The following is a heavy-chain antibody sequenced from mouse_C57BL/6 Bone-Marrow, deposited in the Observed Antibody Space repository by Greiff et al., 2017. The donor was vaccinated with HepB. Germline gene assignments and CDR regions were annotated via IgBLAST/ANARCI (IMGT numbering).Heavy chain of an antibody. Sequence: QVQLKQSGAELARPGASVKLSCKASGYTFTSYGISWVKQRTGQGLEWIGEIYTRSGNTYYNEKFKGKATLTADKSSSTAYMELRSLTSEDSAVYFCARTYYYGSLFAYWGQGTLVTVSA. CDR3: ARTYYYGSLFAY. J-gene: IGHJ3*01. V-gene: IGHV1-81*01. D-gene: IGHD1-1*01. CDR1: GYTFTSYG. CDR2: IYTRSGNT.